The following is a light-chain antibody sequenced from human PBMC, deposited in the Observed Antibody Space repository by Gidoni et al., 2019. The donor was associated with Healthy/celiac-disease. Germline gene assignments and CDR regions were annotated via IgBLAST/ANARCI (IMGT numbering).Light chain of an antibody. Sequence: DIQMTQSPSSLSSSVGDRVTITCRASQSIISYLNWYQQKPWKAPKLLIYAESSLQSGVPSRFSGSGSGTDFTLTISSLQPEDFATYYCQQSYSTPMYTFXQXTKLEIK. CDR2: AES. CDR1: QSIISY. V-gene: IGKV1-39*01. CDR3: QQSYSTPMYT. J-gene: IGKJ2*01.